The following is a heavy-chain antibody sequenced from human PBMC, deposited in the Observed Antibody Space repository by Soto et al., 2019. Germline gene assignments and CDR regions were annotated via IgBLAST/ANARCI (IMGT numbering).Heavy chain of an antibody. V-gene: IGHV4-31*03. J-gene: IGHJ4*02. Sequence: SETLSLTCTVSGGSISSGGYYWSWIRQHPGKGLEWIGYIYYSGSTYYNPSLKSRVTISVDTSKNQFSLKLSSVTAADTAVYYCARGYYYDRSGYYPFDYWGQGTLVTVSS. CDR1: GGSISSGGYY. CDR3: ARGYYYDRSGYYPFDY. CDR2: IYYSGST. D-gene: IGHD3-22*01.